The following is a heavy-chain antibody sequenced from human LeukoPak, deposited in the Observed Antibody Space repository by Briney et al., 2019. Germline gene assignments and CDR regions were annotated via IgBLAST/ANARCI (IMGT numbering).Heavy chain of an antibody. D-gene: IGHD2/OR15-2a*01. J-gene: IGHJ4*02. V-gene: IGHV3-30-3*01. CDR3: ARDRSEKYSTDY. CDR1: GFTFRSYA. Sequence: PGKSLRLSCAASGFTFRSYAIHWVRQAPGKGLEWVAFISYDGSIKYYADPVKGRFTISRDNSKNTLSLQMNSLRGEDTAVYYCARDRSEKYSTDYWGQGTLVTVSS. CDR2: ISYDGSIK.